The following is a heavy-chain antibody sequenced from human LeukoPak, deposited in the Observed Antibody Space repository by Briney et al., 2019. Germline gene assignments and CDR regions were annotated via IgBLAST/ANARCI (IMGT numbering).Heavy chain of an antibody. V-gene: IGHV3-23*01. J-gene: IGHJ4*02. CDR1: EFTFSNYA. CDR3: AQGGGTRPFDY. CDR2: ISGSGENT. Sequence: PGGSLRLSCVASEFTFSNYAMSWVRLAPGKGLECVSGISGSGENTYYADSVKGRFTISRDNSKNTLYLQMNSLRADDTAVYYCAQGGGTRPFDYWGQGTLVTVSS.